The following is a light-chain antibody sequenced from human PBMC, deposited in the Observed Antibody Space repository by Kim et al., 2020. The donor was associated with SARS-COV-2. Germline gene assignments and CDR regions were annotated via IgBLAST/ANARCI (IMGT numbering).Light chain of an antibody. J-gene: IGLJ1*01. CDR1: KVGDKY. CDR3: QAWDSSTEV. Sequence: VSPGQTASITCSGDKVGDKYACWYQQKPGQAPVLVIYQDSKRPSGIPERFSGSNSGNTATLTISGTQAMDEADYYGQAWDSSTEVFGTGTKVTVL. CDR2: QDS. V-gene: IGLV3-1*01.